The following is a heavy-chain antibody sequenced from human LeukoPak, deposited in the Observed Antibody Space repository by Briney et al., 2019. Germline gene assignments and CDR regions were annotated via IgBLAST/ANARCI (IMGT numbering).Heavy chain of an antibody. CDR2: IYPGDSDT. Sequence: PGESPKISCKGSGYSFTTYWIAWVRQMPGKGLEWMGIIYPGDSDTRYSPSFQGQVTISADKSISTAYLQWSSLKASDTAMYYCARHYLRRLLFDDAFDIWGQGTMVTVSS. CDR1: GYSFTTYW. V-gene: IGHV5-51*01. D-gene: IGHD2/OR15-2a*01. J-gene: IGHJ3*02. CDR3: ARHYLRRLLFDDAFDI.